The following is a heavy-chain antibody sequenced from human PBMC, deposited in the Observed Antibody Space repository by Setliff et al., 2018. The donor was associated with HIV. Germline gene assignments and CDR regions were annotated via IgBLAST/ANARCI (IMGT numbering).Heavy chain of an antibody. CDR1: GYTFTDNY. J-gene: IGHJ3*02. CDR2: INSASGGT. V-gene: IGHV1-2*02. D-gene: IGHD5-12*01. Sequence: GASVKVSCKASGYTFTDNYIHWVRQAPGQGLEWMAWINSASGGTNYAQNFQGRVTMTRDTSISTAYMELSRLRSDDTAVYYCARAEMATIVAFDIWGQGTMVTVSS. CDR3: ARAEMATIVAFDI.